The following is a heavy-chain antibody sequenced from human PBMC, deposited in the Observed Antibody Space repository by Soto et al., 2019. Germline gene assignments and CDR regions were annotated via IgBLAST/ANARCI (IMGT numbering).Heavy chain of an antibody. CDR3: ASAVTWGLDV. CDR2: ISRSSTGI. D-gene: IGHD3-10*01. V-gene: IGHV3-48*02. CDR1: GFTFSLYS. J-gene: IGHJ6*02. Sequence: EVQLVESGGGLVQPGGSLRLSCAAFGFTFSLYSMSGVRQAPGKGLEWVSYISRSSTGIHYADSVKGRFTISRDDATNSMHLQMNSLRDGDTAVYYCASAVTWGLDVWGQGPTVSISS.